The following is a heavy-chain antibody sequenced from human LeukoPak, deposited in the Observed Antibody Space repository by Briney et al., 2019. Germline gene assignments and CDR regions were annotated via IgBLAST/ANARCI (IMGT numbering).Heavy chain of an antibody. CDR1: GFTFTSYA. J-gene: IGHJ6*02. CDR3: ARGPNYYYGMDV. V-gene: IGHV3-64*01. CDR2: ISSNGGTP. Sequence: GGSLRLSCAASGFTFTSYAMHWVRQAPGKGLEYISAISSNGGTPYYANSVKGRFTISRDNSKNTLYLQMGSLRAEDMAVYYCARGPNYYYGMDVWGQGTMVTVSS.